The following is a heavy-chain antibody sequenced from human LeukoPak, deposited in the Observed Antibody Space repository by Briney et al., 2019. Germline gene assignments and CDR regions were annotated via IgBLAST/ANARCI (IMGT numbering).Heavy chain of an antibody. Sequence: RASVTVSCKASGYTFTGYYMHWVRQAPGQGLEWMGRIIPILGIANYAQKFQGRVTITADKSTSTAYMELSSLRSEDTAVYYCASGSGYYLAYWGQGTLVTVSS. J-gene: IGHJ4*02. CDR3: ASGSGYYLAY. CDR2: IIPILGIA. V-gene: IGHV1-69*02. CDR1: GYTFTGYY. D-gene: IGHD3-3*01.